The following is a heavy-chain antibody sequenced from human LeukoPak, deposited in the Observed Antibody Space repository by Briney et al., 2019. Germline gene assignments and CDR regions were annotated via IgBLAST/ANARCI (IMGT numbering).Heavy chain of an antibody. J-gene: IGHJ6*03. CDR2: MNPNSGNT. D-gene: IGHD3-3*01. CDR1: GYTFTSYD. CDR3: ARGDPNGEWLFPLGNYYYYYMDV. Sequence: ASVKVSCKASGYTFTSYDINWVRQATGQGLEWMGWMNPNSGNTGYAQKFQGRVTITRNTSISTAYMELSSLRSEDTAVYYCARGDPNGEWLFPLGNYYYYYMDVWGKGTTVTVSS. V-gene: IGHV1-8*03.